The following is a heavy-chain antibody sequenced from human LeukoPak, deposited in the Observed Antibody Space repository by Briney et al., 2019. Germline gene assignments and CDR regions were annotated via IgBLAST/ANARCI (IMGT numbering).Heavy chain of an antibody. V-gene: IGHV3-7*04. J-gene: IGHJ4*02. CDR1: KFTFSSYW. Sequence: PGGSLRLSCAASKFTFSSYWMSWVHQAPGKGLGLVAYMNQLGNEKNYCDSVKGRFTISRDNAKNSLYLQMNSLRAEDTAVYYCARGTYYYEFWGQGTLVTVSS. CDR2: MNQLGNEK. CDR3: ARGTYYYEF. D-gene: IGHD3-16*01.